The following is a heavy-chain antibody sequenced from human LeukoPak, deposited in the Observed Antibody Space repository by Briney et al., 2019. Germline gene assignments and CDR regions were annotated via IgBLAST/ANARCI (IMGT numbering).Heavy chain of an antibody. CDR1: GGTFSSYA. CDR2: IIPIFGTA. D-gene: IGHD3-22*01. J-gene: IGHJ5*02. Sequence: GASVKVSCKASGGTFSSYAISWVRQAPGQGLEWMGGIIPIFGTANYAQKFQGRVTITADESTSTAHMELSSLRSEDTAVYYCARDRRYYYDSSGSIGSYSVNWFDPWGQGTLVTVSS. V-gene: IGHV1-69*13. CDR3: ARDRRYYYDSSGSIGSYSVNWFDP.